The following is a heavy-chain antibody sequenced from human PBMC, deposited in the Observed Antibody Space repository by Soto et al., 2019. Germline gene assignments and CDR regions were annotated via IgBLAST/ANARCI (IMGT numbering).Heavy chain of an antibody. V-gene: IGHV1-69*02. J-gene: IGHJ3*02. Sequence: QVQLVQSGAEVKKPGSSVKVSCKASGDTFSSYTISWVRQAPGQGLEWMGRIIPILDIANYAQKFLGRVTITADKSTSTAYMELSSLRSEDTAVYYCAAGGHGAFDIWGQGTMVTVSS. D-gene: IGHD1-26*01. CDR2: IIPILDIA. CDR1: GDTFSSYT. CDR3: AAGGHGAFDI.